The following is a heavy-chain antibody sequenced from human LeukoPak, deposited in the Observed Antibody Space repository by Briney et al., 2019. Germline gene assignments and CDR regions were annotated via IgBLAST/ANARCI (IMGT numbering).Heavy chain of an antibody. J-gene: IGHJ3*02. CDR3: ARDSGVGACLFCSAFDI. Sequence: GGSLRLSCAASGFTFSSYSMNCVRQAPGEGLEWVSSISTSSIYIYYADSVKGRFTISRDNAKNSLYLQMNSLRAEDTAVYYCARDSGVGACLFCSAFDIWGQGTMVTVSS. CDR2: ISTSSIYI. CDR1: GFTFSSYS. V-gene: IGHV3-21*01. D-gene: IGHD1-26*01.